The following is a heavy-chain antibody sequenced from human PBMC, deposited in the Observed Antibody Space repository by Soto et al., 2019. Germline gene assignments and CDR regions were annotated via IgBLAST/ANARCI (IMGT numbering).Heavy chain of an antibody. V-gene: IGHV1-2*02. CDR1: GYTFTAYY. CDR2: INPNTGGT. CDR3: AAMVTTPLYYYYGVDV. J-gene: IGHJ6*02. Sequence: QVQLVQSGAEVKKPGASVKVSCKASGYTFTAYYIHWVRQAPGQGLEWMGWINPNTGGTNYAQNFQGRVTMTRDTSISTAFTEQSRLRSDDTALYYCAAMVTTPLYYYYGVDVWGQGTTVTVSS. D-gene: IGHD5-18*01.